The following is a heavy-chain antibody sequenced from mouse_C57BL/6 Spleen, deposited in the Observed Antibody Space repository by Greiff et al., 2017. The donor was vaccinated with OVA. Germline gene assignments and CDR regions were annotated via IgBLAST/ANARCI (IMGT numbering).Heavy chain of an antibody. CDR1: GYTFTDYY. Sequence: EVQLQQSGPELVKPGASVKISCKASGYTFTDYYMNWVKQSHGKSLEWIGDINPNNGGTSYNQKFKGKATLTVDKSSSTAYMELRSLTSEDSAVYYCARRPSYYYGSTHYAMDYWGQGTSVTVSS. CDR2: INPNNGGT. D-gene: IGHD1-1*01. J-gene: IGHJ4*01. CDR3: ARRPSYYYGSTHYAMDY. V-gene: IGHV1-26*01.